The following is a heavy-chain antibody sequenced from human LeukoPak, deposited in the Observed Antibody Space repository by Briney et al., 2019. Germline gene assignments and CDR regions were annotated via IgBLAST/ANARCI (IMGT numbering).Heavy chain of an antibody. D-gene: IGHD6-19*01. CDR3: AKDRRGSSGWYHYYYGMDV. V-gene: IGHV3-30*18. J-gene: IGHJ6*02. CDR2: ISYDGGNK. Sequence: GRSLRLSCAASGFTFSSYGMHWVRQAPGKGLEWVAVISYDGGNKYYADSVKGRFTISRDNSKNTLYLQMNSLRAEDTAVYYCAKDRRGSSGWYHYYYGMDVWGQGTTVTVSS. CDR1: GFTFSSYG.